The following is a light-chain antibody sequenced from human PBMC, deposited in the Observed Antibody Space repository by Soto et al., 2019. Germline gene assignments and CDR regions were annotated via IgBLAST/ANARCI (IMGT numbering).Light chain of an antibody. CDR1: QGISSA. CDR3: QHFNGYPFT. V-gene: IGKV1-13*02. CDR2: DAS. J-gene: IGKJ5*01. Sequence: AIQLTQSPSSLSASVGDRVTITCRASQGISSALAWYQQKPGKAPNLLIYDASSLESGVPSRFSGSGSGTDFTLTITSLQPEDFATYYCQHFNGYPFTFGQGTGLEIK.